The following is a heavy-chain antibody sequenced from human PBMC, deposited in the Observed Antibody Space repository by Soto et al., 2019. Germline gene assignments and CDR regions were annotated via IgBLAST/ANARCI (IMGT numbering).Heavy chain of an antibody. D-gene: IGHD5-12*01. CDR2: INHDSGTI. CDR3: VRDRGYTGYDFAY. Sequence: EVQLVESGGGLVQPGGSLRLSCAASGFTFSRYAMNWVRQAPGKGLEWVSHINHDSGTIYYADSVKGRFTIYRDNANKLLSLQMNSLRAEDTAVYYCVRDRGYTGYDFAYWGQGTLVTVSS. V-gene: IGHV3-48*01. CDR1: GFTFSRYA. J-gene: IGHJ4*02.